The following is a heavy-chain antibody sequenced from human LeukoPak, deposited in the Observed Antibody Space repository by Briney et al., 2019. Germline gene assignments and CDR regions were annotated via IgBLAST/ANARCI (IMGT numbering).Heavy chain of an antibody. CDR1: GGSISSYY. D-gene: IGHD3-3*01. CDR3: ARAAKSGYYIYYYYYMDV. Sequence: PSETLSLTCTVSGGSISSYYWSWIRQPPGKGLEWIGYIYYSGSTNYNPSLKSRVTISVDTSKNQFSLKLSSVTAADTAVYYCARAAKSGYYIYYYYYMDVWGKGTTVTVSS. V-gene: IGHV4-59*01. CDR2: IYYSGST. J-gene: IGHJ6*03.